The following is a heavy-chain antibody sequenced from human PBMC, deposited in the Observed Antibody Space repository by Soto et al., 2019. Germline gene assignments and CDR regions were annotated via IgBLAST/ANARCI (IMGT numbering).Heavy chain of an antibody. J-gene: IGHJ6*02. V-gene: IGHV5-51*01. CDR3: ARRAVSTATYYYGMDV. CDR1: GYSFTSYW. CDR2: IYPGDSDT. Sequence: GESLKISCKGSGYSFTSYWIGWVRQMPGKGLEWMGIIYPGDSDTRYSPSFQGQVTISADKSISTAYLQWSSLKASDTAMYYCARRAVSTATYYYGMDVWGQGTTVTVSS. D-gene: IGHD6-19*01.